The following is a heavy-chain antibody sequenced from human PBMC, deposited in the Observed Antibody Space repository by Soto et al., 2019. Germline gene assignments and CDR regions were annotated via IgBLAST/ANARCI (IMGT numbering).Heavy chain of an antibody. Sequence: GGSLRLSCAASGFTFSSYGMHWVRQAPGKGLEWVAVISYDGSNKYYADSVKGRFTISRDNSKNTLYLQMNSLRAEDTAVYYCARARGSPWFDPWGQGTLVTVSS. CDR1: GFTFSSYG. CDR2: ISYDGSNK. CDR3: ARARGSPWFDP. D-gene: IGHD3-16*01. J-gene: IGHJ5*02. V-gene: IGHV3-30*03.